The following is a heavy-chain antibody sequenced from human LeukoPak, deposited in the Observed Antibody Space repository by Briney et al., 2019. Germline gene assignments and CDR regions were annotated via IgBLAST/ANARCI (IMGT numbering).Heavy chain of an antibody. V-gene: IGHV3-11*04. CDR2: ISSSGSTI. J-gene: IGHJ6*03. Sequence: GGSLRLSCAASGFTFSDYYMSWIRQAPGKGLEWVSYISSSGSTIYYADSVKGRFTISRDNAKNSLYLQMNSLRAEDTAVYYCARDKRLPWRGYYLNYYYYYMDVWGKGTTVTVSS. D-gene: IGHD3-3*01. CDR3: ARDKRLPWRGYYLNYYYYYMDV. CDR1: GFTFSDYY.